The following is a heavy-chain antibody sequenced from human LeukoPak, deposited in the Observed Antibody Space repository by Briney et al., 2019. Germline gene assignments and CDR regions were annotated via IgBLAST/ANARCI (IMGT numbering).Heavy chain of an antibody. Sequence: GGSLRLSCAASGFTFYSYGMHWVRQAPGKGLEWVAFIRNDGNDKYYGDSVKGRFTISRDNSKNTLYLQMNSLRAEDTAVYYCAKKTIVGATVDAFDIWGQGTMVTVSS. J-gene: IGHJ3*02. D-gene: IGHD1-26*01. CDR3: AKKTIVGATVDAFDI. V-gene: IGHV3-30*02. CDR2: IRNDGNDK. CDR1: GFTFYSYG.